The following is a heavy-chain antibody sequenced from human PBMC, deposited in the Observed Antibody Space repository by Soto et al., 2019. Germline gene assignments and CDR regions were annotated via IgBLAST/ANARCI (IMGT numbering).Heavy chain of an antibody. D-gene: IGHD2-2*02. Sequence: QVQLVQSGAEVKKPGASVKVSCKASGYTFTSYDINWVRQATGQGLEWMGWMNPNSGNTGYAQKFQGRVTMTRNTSISTAYMELSSLRSDDTAVYYCARGHYCSSTSCYTEGLAFSGDYYYYYYMDVWGKGTTVTVSS. V-gene: IGHV1-8*01. CDR2: MNPNSGNT. CDR1: GYTFTSYD. J-gene: IGHJ6*03. CDR3: ARGHYCSSTSCYTEGLAFSGDYYYYYYMDV.